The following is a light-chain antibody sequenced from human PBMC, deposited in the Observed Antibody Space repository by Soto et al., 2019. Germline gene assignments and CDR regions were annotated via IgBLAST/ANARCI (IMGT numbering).Light chain of an antibody. J-gene: IGKJ1*01. Sequence: ERVTTQSPATLSVSPGERATLSCRASQSVGDNLAWYQQKPGQAPRLLIYDTSTRATGVPARFSGSGSGTDFTLTISGLQSEDFAVYYCQEYNGRSSFGQGTKVEIK. CDR3: QEYNGRSS. CDR2: DTS. CDR1: QSVGDN. V-gene: IGKV3-15*01.